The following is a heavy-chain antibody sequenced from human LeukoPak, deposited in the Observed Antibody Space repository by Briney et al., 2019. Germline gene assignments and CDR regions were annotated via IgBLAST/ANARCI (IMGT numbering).Heavy chain of an antibody. CDR3: ARDEARLAAADTYYYYGMDV. Sequence: PGRSLRLSCAASGFTFSSYGMHWVRQAPGKGLEWVAVISYDGSNKYYADSVKGRFTISRDNSKNTLYLQMNSLRAEDTAVYYCARDEARLAAADTYYYYGMDVWGQGTTVTVSS. D-gene: IGHD6-13*01. V-gene: IGHV3-30*03. CDR2: ISYDGSNK. J-gene: IGHJ6*02. CDR1: GFTFSSYG.